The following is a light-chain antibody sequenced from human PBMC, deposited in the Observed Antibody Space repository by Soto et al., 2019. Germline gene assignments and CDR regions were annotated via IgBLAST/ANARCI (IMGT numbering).Light chain of an antibody. CDR2: GVS. J-gene: IGKJ3*01. CDR3: XXYXXSPLT. Sequence: EIVLTQSPGTLSLSPGERATLSCRASQSVGSTYLAWYQQKPGQAPKLLIYGVSSRATGIPDRFSGSGSGTDFTLTISRLETEDXXXXXXXXYXXSPLTFGPGTKVDI. CDR1: QSVGSTY. V-gene: IGKV3-20*01.